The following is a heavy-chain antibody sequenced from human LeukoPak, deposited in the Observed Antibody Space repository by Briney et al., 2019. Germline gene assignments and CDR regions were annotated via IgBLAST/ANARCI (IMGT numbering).Heavy chain of an antibody. D-gene: IGHD6-13*01. CDR2: MYYSGST. J-gene: IGHJ4*02. CDR1: GGSISSSSYY. CDR3: ARWRGDAGTGGADN. Sequence: PSETLSLTCTVSGGSISSSSYYWAWIRQPPGKRLEWIGSMYYSGSTYYNPSLKSRVSISGDTSKNQFSLKWTSVTAADTAMYYCARWRGDAGTGGADNWGQGTLVTVSS. V-gene: IGHV4-39*07.